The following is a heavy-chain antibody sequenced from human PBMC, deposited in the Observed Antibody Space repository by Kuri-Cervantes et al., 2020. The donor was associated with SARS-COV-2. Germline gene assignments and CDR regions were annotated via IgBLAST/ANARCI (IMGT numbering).Heavy chain of an antibody. CDR3: ARAQRGLMVALDY. J-gene: IGHJ4*02. CDR2: ISSSSSYI. Sequence: GESLKISCEASGFTFSSYSMNWVRQAPGKGLEWVSSISSSSSYIYYADSVKGRFTISRDNAKNSLYLQMNSLRAEDTAVYYCARAQRGLMVALDYWGQGTLVTVSS. D-gene: IGHD5-12*01. CDR1: GFTFSSYS. V-gene: IGHV3-21*01.